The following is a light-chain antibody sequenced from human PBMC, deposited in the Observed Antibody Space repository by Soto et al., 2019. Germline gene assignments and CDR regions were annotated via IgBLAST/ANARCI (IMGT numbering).Light chain of an antibody. Sequence: EVVLTQSPGTLSLSPGERATLPCRASQSLSSSKLVWYQQKPGQAPRLLIYGASSRATGIPARFIGSGSGTDFTLTISRLEPDDVAVYYCQQYDSSPRTFGQGTKLEIK. CDR1: QSLSSSK. V-gene: IGKV3-20*01. J-gene: IGKJ2*01. CDR2: GAS. CDR3: QQYDSSPRT.